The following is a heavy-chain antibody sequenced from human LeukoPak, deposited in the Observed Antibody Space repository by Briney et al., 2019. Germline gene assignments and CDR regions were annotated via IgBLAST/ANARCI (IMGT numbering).Heavy chain of an antibody. D-gene: IGHD6-19*01. V-gene: IGHV3-23*05. CDR1: GFNFSSFA. CDR3: AKPPHGSGWYTDNWFDP. J-gene: IGHJ5*02. Sequence: GGSLRLSCVASGFNFSSFAMSWVRRAPGKGLEWVSAITSSGSTDYTYYADSVKGRFTISRDNSKNTLYLEMNSLRAEDTAVYYCAKPPHGSGWYTDNWFDPWGQGTRVTVSS. CDR2: ITSSGSTDYT.